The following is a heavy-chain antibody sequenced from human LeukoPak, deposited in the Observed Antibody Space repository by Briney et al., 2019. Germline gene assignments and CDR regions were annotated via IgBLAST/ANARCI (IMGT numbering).Heavy chain of an antibody. CDR1: GSTFSDHY. Sequence: GGSLRLSCVASGSTFSDHYMDWVRQAPGKGLEWVGRIRNKANSYTTEYGASVKGRFTISRDDSKNSLSLQMNSLKTEDTAMYYCASNVDSGFDVWGQGKMVTVSS. D-gene: IGHD5-12*01. CDR3: ASNVDSGFDV. CDR2: IRNKANSYTT. V-gene: IGHV3-72*01. J-gene: IGHJ3*01.